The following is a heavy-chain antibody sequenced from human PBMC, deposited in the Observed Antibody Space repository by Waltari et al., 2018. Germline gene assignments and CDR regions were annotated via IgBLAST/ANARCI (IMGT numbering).Heavy chain of an antibody. D-gene: IGHD2-2*01. CDR1: GFTFSHAW. CDR2: MRSRSDGGTA. Sequence: EVQLEEPGGGLVELGGSLRLSCVASGFTFSHAWINWVRKAPGKGLEWVGLMRSRSDGGTADYAAPVKGRFTISRDDSKDTLYLQMNNLRPEDTAVYYCTTAPMPDWGQGTLVTVSS. J-gene: IGHJ4*02. CDR3: TTAPMPD. V-gene: IGHV3-15*01.